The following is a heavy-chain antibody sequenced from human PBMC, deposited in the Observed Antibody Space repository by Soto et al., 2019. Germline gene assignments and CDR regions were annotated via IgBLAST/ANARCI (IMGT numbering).Heavy chain of an antibody. D-gene: IGHD3-22*01. CDR2: ISWNSGSI. CDR1: GFTFDDYA. J-gene: IGHJ4*02. CDR3: AKSLNYYDSSGYWSVYYFDY. V-gene: IGHV3-9*01. Sequence: GGSLRLSCAASGFTFDDYAMHWVRQAPGKGLEWGSGISWNSGSIGYADSVKGRFTISRDNAKNSLYLQMNSLRAEDTALYYCAKSLNYYDSSGYWSVYYFDYWGQGTLVTVSS.